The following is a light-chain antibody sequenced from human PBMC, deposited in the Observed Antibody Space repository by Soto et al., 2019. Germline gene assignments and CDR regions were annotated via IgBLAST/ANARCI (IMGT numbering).Light chain of an antibody. CDR1: QGIEGF. CDR2: GTS. Sequence: DIQMTQSPPSLSASVGDRVTITCRASQGIEGFLAWYQQKPGTAPKLLVYGTSTLQVGVPSRFSGSGWGTDFTLTISSVQPKDVATYYCQKYNKAPWKFGQGTKV. J-gene: IGKJ1*01. CDR3: QKYNKAPWK. V-gene: IGKV1-27*01.